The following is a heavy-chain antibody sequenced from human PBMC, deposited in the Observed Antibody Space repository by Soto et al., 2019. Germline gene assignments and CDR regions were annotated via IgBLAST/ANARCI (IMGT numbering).Heavy chain of an antibody. J-gene: IGHJ4*02. V-gene: IGHV1-3*01. CDR2: INAGNGNT. D-gene: IGHD2-2*01. CDR3: ARGLSPYYFDY. CDR1: GYTFTSYA. Sequence: QVQLVQSGAEVKKPGASVKVSCKASGYTFTSYAMHWVRQAPGQRLEWMGGINAGNGNTKYSQKFHGRVTITRDTTASTAYMALSSLRSEDTAVYYCARGLSPYYFDYWGQGTLVTVSS.